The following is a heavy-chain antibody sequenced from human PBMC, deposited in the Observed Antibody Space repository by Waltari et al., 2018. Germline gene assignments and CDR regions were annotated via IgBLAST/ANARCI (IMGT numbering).Heavy chain of an antibody. V-gene: IGHV4-34*01. J-gene: IGHJ4*02. CDR3: ARHFLWFGELSTEQLDY. CDR1: GGSFSGYY. D-gene: IGHD3-10*01. Sequence: QVQLQQWGAGLLTPSETLSLTCAVHGGSFSGYYWSWIRQPPGKGLEWIGEINHSGSTNYNPSLKSRVTISVDTSKNQFSLKLSSVTAADTAVYYCARHFLWFGELSTEQLDYWGQGTLVTVSS. CDR2: INHSGST.